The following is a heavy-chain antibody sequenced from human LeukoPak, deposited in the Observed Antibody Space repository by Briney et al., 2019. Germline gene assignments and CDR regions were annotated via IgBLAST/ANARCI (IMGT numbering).Heavy chain of an antibody. CDR3: ARDRYSIIDAFDI. CDR1: GYTFSGYY. J-gene: IGHJ3*02. CDR2: INPNSGGT. D-gene: IGHD3-16*02. V-gene: IGHV1-2*02. Sequence: ASVKVSCKASGYTFSGYYMHWVRQAPGQGLEWMGWINPNSGGTNYAQKFQGRVTMTRDTSITTAYMELSSLRSDDTAVYYCARDRYSIIDAFDIWGKGTMVTVSS.